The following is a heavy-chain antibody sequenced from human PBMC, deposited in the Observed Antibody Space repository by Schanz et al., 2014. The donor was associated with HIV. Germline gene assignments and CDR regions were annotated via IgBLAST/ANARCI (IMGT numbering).Heavy chain of an antibody. CDR2: IWYDGSNK. V-gene: IGHV3-33*01. D-gene: IGHD2-15*01. J-gene: IGHJ6*02. CDR3: ARRSTPGGYYGMDV. CDR1: GFTFSSSG. Sequence: VQLLESGGGLVQPGRSLRLSCTASGFTFSSSGMHWVRQAPGKGLEWVAVIWYDGSNKYYADSVKGRFTISRDNSKNTLYLQMNSLRAEDTAVYYCARRSTPGGYYGMDVWGQGTTVTVSS.